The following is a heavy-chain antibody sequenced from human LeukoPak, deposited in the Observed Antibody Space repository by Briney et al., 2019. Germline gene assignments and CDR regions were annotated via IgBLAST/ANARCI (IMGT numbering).Heavy chain of an antibody. CDR3: AKDRRDAYTGDAFDI. J-gene: IGHJ3*02. V-gene: IGHV3-23*01. CDR2: ISGRGVST. D-gene: IGHD5-24*01. Sequence: GGSLRLSCAASGFTFSTYAMSWVRQAPGKGLEWVSGISGRGVSTYYADAVKGRFIISRDNSKNMLYLQMNSLRAEDTAVYYCAKDRRDAYTGDAFDIWGQGTMVTASS. CDR1: GFTFSTYA.